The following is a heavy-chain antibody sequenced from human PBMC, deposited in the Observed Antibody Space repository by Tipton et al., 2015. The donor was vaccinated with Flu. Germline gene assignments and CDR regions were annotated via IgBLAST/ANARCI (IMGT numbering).Heavy chain of an antibody. J-gene: IGHJ4*02. CDR3: ARDAGYCSDGSCYGKVGGILNY. CDR2: LYFDGSNE. Sequence: SLRLSCAASGFTFSSYGMHWVRQAPGKGLEWVALLYFDGSNEYYADSVRGRFTISRDNAKNTLYLQMNSLRAEDTAVYYCARDAGYCSDGSCYGKVGGILNYWGQGTLVIVSS. CDR1: GFTFSSYG. D-gene: IGHD2-15*01. V-gene: IGHV3-33*01.